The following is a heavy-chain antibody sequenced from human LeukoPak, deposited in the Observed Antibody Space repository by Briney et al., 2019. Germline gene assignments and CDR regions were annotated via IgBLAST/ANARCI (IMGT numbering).Heavy chain of an antibody. Sequence: ASVKVSCKASGYTFIDSAVSWVRQAPGQVPEWMAWISAYNGNTHYAQTFQGRVTLTTDTSMSTAYMELRSLRSDDTAVYYCARDFAWGSGGAPIDDNWLDPWGQGTLVTVSS. D-gene: IGHD7-27*01. CDR3: ARDFAWGSGGAPIDDNWLDP. J-gene: IGHJ5*02. CDR2: ISAYNGNT. CDR1: GYTFIDSA. V-gene: IGHV1-18*01.